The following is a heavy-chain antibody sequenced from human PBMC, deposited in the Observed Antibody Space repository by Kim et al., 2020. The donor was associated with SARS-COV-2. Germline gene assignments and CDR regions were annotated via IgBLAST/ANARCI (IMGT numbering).Heavy chain of an antibody. CDR2: IIPIFGTA. Sequence: SVKVSCKASGGTFSSYAISWVRQAPGQGLEWMGGIIPIFGTANYAQKFQGRVTITADESTSTAYMELSSLRSEDTAVYYCARGTYYYGSGSYGGDYWGQGTLVTVSS. CDR1: GGTFSSYA. J-gene: IGHJ4*02. D-gene: IGHD3-10*01. V-gene: IGHV1-69*13. CDR3: ARGTYYYGSGSYGGDY.